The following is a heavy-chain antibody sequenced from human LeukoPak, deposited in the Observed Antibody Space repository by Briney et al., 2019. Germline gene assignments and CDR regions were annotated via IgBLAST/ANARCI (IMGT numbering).Heavy chain of an antibody. J-gene: IGHJ4*02. CDR3: SKQLGYCSDGSCYFPY. V-gene: IGHV3-23*01. D-gene: IGHD2-15*01. CDR2: ISNNGGYT. Sequence: GGSLRLSCAASGFTFSSSAMSWVRQAPGKGLEWVSAISNNGGYTYYADSVQGRFTISRDNSKSTLCLQMNSLRAEDTAVYYCSKQLGYCSDGSCYFPYWGQGTLVTVSS. CDR1: GFTFSSSA.